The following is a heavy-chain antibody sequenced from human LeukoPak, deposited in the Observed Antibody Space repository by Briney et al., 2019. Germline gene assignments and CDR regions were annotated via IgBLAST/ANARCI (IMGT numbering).Heavy chain of an antibody. D-gene: IGHD1-14*01. CDR3: ARGRAGRKTWFDP. CDR2: INHSGST. CDR1: GGSVSSGSYY. V-gene: IGHV4-39*07. Sequence: SETLSLTCTVSGGSVSSGSYYWSWIRQPPGKGLEWIGEINHSGSTNYNPSLKSRVTISVDTSKNQFSLKLSSVTAADTAVYYCARGRAGRKTWFDPWGQGTLVTVSS. J-gene: IGHJ5*02.